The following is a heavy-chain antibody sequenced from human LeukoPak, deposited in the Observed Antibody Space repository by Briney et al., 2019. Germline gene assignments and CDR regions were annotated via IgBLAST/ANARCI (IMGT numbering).Heavy chain of an antibody. D-gene: IGHD1-7*01. Sequence: GGSLRLSCAASGFTFSSYAMNWVRQAPGKGLEWVSYISGSGSPIYYADSVKGRFTISRDNAKNSLYLQMDSLQSDDTAVYYCAHVGTMTGLYLGSWGQGTLVTVSS. CDR1: GFTFSSYA. CDR2: ISGSGSPI. V-gene: IGHV3-48*01. CDR3: AHVGTMTGLYLGS. J-gene: IGHJ4*02.